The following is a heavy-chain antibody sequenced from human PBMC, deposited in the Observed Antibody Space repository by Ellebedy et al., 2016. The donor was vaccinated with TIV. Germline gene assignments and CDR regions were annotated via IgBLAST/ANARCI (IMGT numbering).Heavy chain of an antibody. CDR2: INGDGSDI. J-gene: IGHJ4*02. CDR1: GLTFRNYW. V-gene: IGHV3-74*01. D-gene: IGHD1-1*01. Sequence: GESLKMSCAVSGLTFRNYWMHWVRQVPGGGLVWVSRINGDGSDISYADSVKGRFTISRDSAKNMVYLQMSSVRVEDTALYYCAGALGHNYNPFDHWGQGTLVTVSS. CDR3: AGALGHNYNPFDH.